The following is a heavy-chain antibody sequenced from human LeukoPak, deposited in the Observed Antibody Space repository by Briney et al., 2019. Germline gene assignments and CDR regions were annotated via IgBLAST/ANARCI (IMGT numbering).Heavy chain of an antibody. J-gene: IGHJ6*02. CDR3: AAQRDVDTYYYGMDV. CDR1: GFTFTSSA. V-gene: IGHV1-58*02. D-gene: IGHD5-18*01. Sequence: SVKVSCKASGFTFTSSAMQWVRQARGQRLEWIGWVVVGSGNTNYAQKFQERVTITRDMSTSTAYMELSSLRSEDTAVYYCAAQRDVDTYYYGMDVWGQGTTVTVSS. CDR2: VVVGSGNT.